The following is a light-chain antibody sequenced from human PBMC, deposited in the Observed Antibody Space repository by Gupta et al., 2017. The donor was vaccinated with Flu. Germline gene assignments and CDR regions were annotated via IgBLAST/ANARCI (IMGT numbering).Light chain of an antibody. V-gene: IGKV2-30*01. J-gene: IGKJ1*01. CDR3: MQGAHWPWA. Sequence: DVVITQSPLSLPVTLGQPASISCRSSHSLVYSDGSTILHWFQQRPGQSPRRLIYLVSHRESGVPDKFSGSGSGTEFTLKISRVEAEDVGVYFCMQGAHWPWAFGQGTKVEIK. CDR1: HSLVYSDGSTI. CDR2: LVS.